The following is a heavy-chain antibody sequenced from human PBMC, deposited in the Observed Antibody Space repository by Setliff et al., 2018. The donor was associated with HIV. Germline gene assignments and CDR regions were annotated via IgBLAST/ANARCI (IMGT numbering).Heavy chain of an antibody. Sequence: NPSETLSLTCSVSGGSLKNMNYYWAWIRRAPGKGMEWIASVPYSGTTLQNPSLHGRVTLFVHPSGNQFSLNLRSVTAADTAIYYCARDNNRGGAVDYWGQGTLVTVS. CDR3: ARDNNRGGAVDY. CDR1: GGSLKNMNYY. D-gene: IGHD3-16*01. V-gene: IGHV4-39*02. CDR2: VPYSGTT. J-gene: IGHJ4*02.